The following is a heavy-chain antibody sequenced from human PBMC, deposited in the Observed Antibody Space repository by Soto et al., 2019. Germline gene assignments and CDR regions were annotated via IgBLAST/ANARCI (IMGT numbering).Heavy chain of an antibody. D-gene: IGHD6-13*01. V-gene: IGHV4-30-4*01. CDR1: GGSISSGDYY. CDR3: ARGGYSSSRGYYYYGMDV. Sequence: QVQLQESGPGLVKPSQTLSLTCTVSGGSISSGDYYWSWIRQPPGKGLEWIGYIYYSGSTYYNPSLKSRVTISVDTSKNQFSLKLSSVTAADTAVYYCARGGYSSSRGYYYYGMDVWGQGTTVTVSS. J-gene: IGHJ6*02. CDR2: IYYSGST.